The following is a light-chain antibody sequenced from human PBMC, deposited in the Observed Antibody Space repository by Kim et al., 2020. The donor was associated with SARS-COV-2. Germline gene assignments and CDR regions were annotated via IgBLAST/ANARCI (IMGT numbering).Light chain of an antibody. CDR3: GTWDSRLSTWL. Sequence: KDSVACSRVTSSIGNNSVFSDPQFPGTAPKLLIYNIIERPSGIPDLFSGSKSGTSATLGITGLQTGDESDYYCGTWDSRLSTWLFGGGTQLTVL. CDR1: TSSIGNNS. V-gene: IGLV1-51*01. CDR2: NII. J-gene: IGLJ3*02.